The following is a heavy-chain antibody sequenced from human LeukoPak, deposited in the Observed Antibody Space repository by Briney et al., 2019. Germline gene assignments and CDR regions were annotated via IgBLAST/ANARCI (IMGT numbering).Heavy chain of an antibody. CDR2: ISTSSSYI. V-gene: IGHV3-21*01. CDR3: ARPRGNVEMATIPFDY. Sequence: GGSLRLSCAASGFTFSSYRMNWVRQAPGKGLEWVSSISTSSSYIYYADSVKGRFTISRDNAKDSLYLQMNSLRAEDTAVYYWARPRGNVEMATIPFDYWGQGTLVTVSS. D-gene: IGHD5-24*01. J-gene: IGHJ4*02. CDR1: GFTFSSYR.